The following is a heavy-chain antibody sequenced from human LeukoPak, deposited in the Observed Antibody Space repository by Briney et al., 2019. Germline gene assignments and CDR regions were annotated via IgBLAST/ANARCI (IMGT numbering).Heavy chain of an antibody. D-gene: IGHD1-26*01. CDR2: IYYSGST. Sequence: SETLSLTCTVSGGSISSHYWSWIRQPPEKGLEWIGYIYYSGSTNYNPSLKSRVTISVDTSKNQFSLKLSSVTAADTAVYYCARVGTTPSYYYYYYMDVWGKGTTVTVSS. CDR1: GGSISSHY. CDR3: ARVGTTPSYYYYYYMDV. J-gene: IGHJ6*03. V-gene: IGHV4-59*11.